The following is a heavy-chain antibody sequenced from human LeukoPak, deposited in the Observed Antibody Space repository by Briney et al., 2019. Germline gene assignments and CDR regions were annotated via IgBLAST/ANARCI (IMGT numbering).Heavy chain of an antibody. D-gene: IGHD3-22*01. J-gene: IGHJ4*02. CDR2: INPSGGST. Sequence: GASVKVSCKASGYTFTSYYMHWVRQAPGQGLEWMGIINPSGGSTSYAQKFQGRGTMTRDTSTSTVYMELSSLRSEDTAVYYCARDRREYYDSRRCYFDYWGQGTLVTVSS. CDR1: GYTFTSYY. V-gene: IGHV1-46*01. CDR3: ARDRREYYDSRRCYFDY.